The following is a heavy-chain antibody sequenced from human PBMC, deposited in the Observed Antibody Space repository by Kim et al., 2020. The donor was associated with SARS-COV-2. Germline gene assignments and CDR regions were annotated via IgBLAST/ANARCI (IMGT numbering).Heavy chain of an antibody. CDR3: ASQASSAWTVPFDN. Sequence: AESGRGRFTISRDNSQNTIYLQMTSLRVEDTAIYYCASQASSAWTVPFDNWGQGTLVTVSS. V-gene: IGHV3-23*01. D-gene: IGHD6-19*01. J-gene: IGHJ4*02.